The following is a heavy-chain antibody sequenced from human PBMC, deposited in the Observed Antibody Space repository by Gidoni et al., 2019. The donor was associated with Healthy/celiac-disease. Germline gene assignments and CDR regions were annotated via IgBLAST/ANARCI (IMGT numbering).Heavy chain of an antibody. D-gene: IGHD2-15*01. Sequence: EVQLVEYGGGRVKPGGSLRLPCAASGFTFSSFSMNWVRQAPGKGLEWFSSISSSSSYIYYADSVKGRFTISRDNAKNSLYLQMNSLRAEDTAVYYCARDQGRVVVAAHIDYWGQGTLVTVSS. CDR1: GFTFSSFS. V-gene: IGHV3-21*01. CDR3: ARDQGRVVVAAHIDY. CDR2: ISSSSSYI. J-gene: IGHJ4*02.